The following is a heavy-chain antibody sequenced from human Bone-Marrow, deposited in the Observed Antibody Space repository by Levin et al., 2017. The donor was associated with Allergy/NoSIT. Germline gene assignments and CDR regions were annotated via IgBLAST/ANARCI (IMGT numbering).Heavy chain of an antibody. CDR2: IYPGDSDT. J-gene: IGHJ3*02. D-gene: IGHD3-10*01. Sequence: GGSLRLSCKGSGYSFTTYWIGWVRQMPGKGLEWMGIIYPGDSDTRYSPSLQGQVTISADKSISTAYLQWSSLKASDTAMYYCARSAYYDGSGRQGDAFHIWGQGTMVTVSS. V-gene: IGHV5-51*01. CDR3: ARSAYYDGSGRQGDAFHI. CDR1: GYSFTTYW.